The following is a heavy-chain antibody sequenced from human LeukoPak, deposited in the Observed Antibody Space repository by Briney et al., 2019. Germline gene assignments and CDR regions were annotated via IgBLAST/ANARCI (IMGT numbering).Heavy chain of an antibody. CDR3: ARDQGEYSYRT. D-gene: IGHD5-18*01. V-gene: IGHV3-66*01. J-gene: IGHJ5*02. CDR1: GFTFSSNY. CDR2: IYSGGST. Sequence: PGGSLRLSCAASGFTFSSNYMSWVRQAPGKGLEWVSVIYSGGSTYDADSVKGRFTISRDNSKNTLYLQMNSMRAEDTAVYYCARDQGEYSYRTWGQGTLVTVSS.